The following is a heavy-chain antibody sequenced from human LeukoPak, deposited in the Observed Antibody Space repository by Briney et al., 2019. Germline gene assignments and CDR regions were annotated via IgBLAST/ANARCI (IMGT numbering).Heavy chain of an antibody. V-gene: IGHV3-20*04. CDR2: IKWNGGST. J-gene: IGHJ4*02. CDR3: AREGYHYDSNGYYYPSDY. CDR1: GFTFDDYG. Sequence: GGSLRLSCAASGFTFDDYGMSWVRQAPGKGLEWVSSIKWNGGSTGYVDSVKGRFTISRDNAKNSLYLQMNSLRAEDTAVYYCAREGYHYDSNGYYYPSDYWGQGTLVTVSS. D-gene: IGHD3-22*01.